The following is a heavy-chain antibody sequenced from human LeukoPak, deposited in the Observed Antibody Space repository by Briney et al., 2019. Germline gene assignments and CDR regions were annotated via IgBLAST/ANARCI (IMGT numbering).Heavy chain of an antibody. CDR2: VSYDGSNK. Sequence: GGSLRLSCAASGFTFSSYAMHWVRQAPGKGLEWVAVVSYDGSNKYYADSVKGRFTISRDNSKNTLYLQMNSLRAEDTAVYYCAREMESSGYDHYYYYYGMDVWGQGTTVTVSS. CDR3: AREMESSGYDHYYYYYGMDV. V-gene: IGHV3-30-3*01. D-gene: IGHD5-12*01. CDR1: GFTFSSYA. J-gene: IGHJ6*02.